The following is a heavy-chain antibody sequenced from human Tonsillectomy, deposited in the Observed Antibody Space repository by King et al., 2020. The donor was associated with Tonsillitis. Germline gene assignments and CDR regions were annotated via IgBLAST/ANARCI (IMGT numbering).Heavy chain of an antibody. D-gene: IGHD3-10*01. CDR2: ISYDGSNK. J-gene: IGHJ6*02. CDR1: GFTFSSYG. V-gene: IGHV3-30*18. Sequence: VQLVESGGGVVQPGRSLRLSCAASGFTFSSYGMHWVRQAPGKGLGWVAVISYDGSNKYYADSVKGRFTISRDNFKNTQYLQMNSLGAEDTAMYNWAKAEEDYGSGSFRVYFYGMDVWGQGTTVTDSS. CDR3: AKAEEDYGSGSFRVYFYGMDV.